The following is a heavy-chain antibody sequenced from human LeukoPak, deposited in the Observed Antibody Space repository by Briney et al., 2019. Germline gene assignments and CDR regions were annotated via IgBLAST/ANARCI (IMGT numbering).Heavy chain of an antibody. CDR3: ARGYCSGGTCYLVENWLDP. CDR1: GYTLTAYY. D-gene: IGHD2-15*01. CDR2: INPNSGGT. Sequence: ASVKVSCKASGYTLTAYYIYWVRQAPGQGLEWMGRINPNSGGTDYAQNFQGRVTMARDTSISTAYMELSRLRSDDTAVYYCARGYCSGGTCYLVENWLDPWGQGTLVTVSS. V-gene: IGHV1-2*06. J-gene: IGHJ5*02.